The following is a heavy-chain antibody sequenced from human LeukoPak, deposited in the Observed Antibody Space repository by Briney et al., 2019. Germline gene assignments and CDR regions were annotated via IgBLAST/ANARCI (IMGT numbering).Heavy chain of an antibody. Sequence: SETQSLTCTVSGGSISTYYWSWVRRPPGKGLEWIGYIYYSGSTNYNPSLKSRVSISVDTSKNQFSLKLSSVTAADTAVYYCARYYYDSSGYHFDYWGQGTPVTVSS. CDR1: GGSISTYY. CDR3: ARYYYDSSGYHFDY. V-gene: IGHV4-59*01. CDR2: IYYSGST. D-gene: IGHD3-22*01. J-gene: IGHJ4*02.